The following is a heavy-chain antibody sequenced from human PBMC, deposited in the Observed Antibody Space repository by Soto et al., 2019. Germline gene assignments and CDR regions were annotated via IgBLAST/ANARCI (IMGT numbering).Heavy chain of an antibody. V-gene: IGHV4-59*01. Sequence: SETLSLTCTVSGGSISSYYWSWIRQPPGKGLEWIGYIYYSGSTNYNPSLKSRVTISVDTSKNQFSLKLSSVTAADTAVYYCARGSSSWGDEILLFSNHYFDYWGQGTLVTVSS. CDR2: IYYSGST. J-gene: IGHJ4*02. D-gene: IGHD6-13*01. CDR1: GGSISSYY. CDR3: ARGSSSWGDEILLFSNHYFDY.